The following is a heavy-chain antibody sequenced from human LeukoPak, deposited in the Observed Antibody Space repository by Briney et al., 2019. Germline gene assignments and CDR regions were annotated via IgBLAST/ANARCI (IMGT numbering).Heavy chain of an antibody. Sequence: HPGGSLRLSCAASGFTFSAYAMMWVRQAPGKGLEWVSSIVVTYEGTFYADSVQGRFIISRDNSESTVSLQMNSLRAEDTAVYYCARGKAGGLVDLFDPWGQGTLVTVSS. CDR3: ARGKAGGLVDLFDP. CDR1: GFTFSAYA. CDR2: IVVTYEGT. V-gene: IGHV3-23*01. D-gene: IGHD3/OR15-3a*01. J-gene: IGHJ5*02.